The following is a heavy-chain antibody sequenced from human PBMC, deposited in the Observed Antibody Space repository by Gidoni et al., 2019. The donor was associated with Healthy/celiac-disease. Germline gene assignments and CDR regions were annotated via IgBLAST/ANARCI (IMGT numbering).Heavy chain of an antibody. V-gene: IGHV4-59*01. Sequence: QVQLQVSGPGLVKPSETLSLTCTDSGGSISSYYWSWIRQPPGKGLEWIGYIYYSGSTNYNPSLKSRVTISVDTSKNQFSLKLSSVTAADTAVYYCARSRPPVDYWGQGTLVTVSS. CDR3: ARSRPPVDY. J-gene: IGHJ4*02. CDR2: IYYSGST. CDR1: GGSISSYY.